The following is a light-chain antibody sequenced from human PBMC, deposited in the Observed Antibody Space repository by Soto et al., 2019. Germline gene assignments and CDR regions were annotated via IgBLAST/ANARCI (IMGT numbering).Light chain of an antibody. V-gene: IGKV1-17*01. Sequence: IQMTQSPSSLSASVGDRVTITCRASQGIRNGLGWYQQKPGKAPKRLIYAASSLQSGVPSRFSGSGSGTEFTLTISSLQPEDFATYYCLQHNTYPFTFGQGTKLEIK. CDR2: AAS. CDR3: LQHNTYPFT. J-gene: IGKJ2*01. CDR1: QGIRNG.